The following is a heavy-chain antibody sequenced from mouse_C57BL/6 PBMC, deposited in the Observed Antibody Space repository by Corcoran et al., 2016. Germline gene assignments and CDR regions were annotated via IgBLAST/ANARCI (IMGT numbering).Heavy chain of an antibody. Sequence: DVQLQESGPGLVKPSQSLSLTCSVTGYSITSGYYWNWIRQFPGNKLEWMGYISYDGSNNYNPSLKNRIAITRDTSKNQFFLKLNSVTTEDTATYYCARGDYEGWYFDVWGTGTTVTVSS. V-gene: IGHV3-6*01. CDR3: ARGDYEGWYFDV. D-gene: IGHD2-4*01. CDR1: GYSITSGYY. CDR2: ISYDGSN. J-gene: IGHJ1*03.